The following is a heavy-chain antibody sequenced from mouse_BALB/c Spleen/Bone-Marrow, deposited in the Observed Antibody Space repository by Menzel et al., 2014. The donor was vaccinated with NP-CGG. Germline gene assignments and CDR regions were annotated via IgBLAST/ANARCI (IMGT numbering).Heavy chain of an antibody. V-gene: IGHV5-12-1*01. J-gene: IGHJ2*01. CDR2: ISSGGGST. CDR1: GFALSSYD. CDR3: AREVLRDYFDY. D-gene: IGHD1-1*01. Sequence: EAKLMESGGGLVKPGGSLKLSCAASGFALSSYDMSWVRQTPEKRLEWVAYISSGGGSTYYPDTVKGRFTISRDNAKNTLYLQMSSLKSEDTAMYYCAREVLRDYFDYWGQGTTLTVSS.